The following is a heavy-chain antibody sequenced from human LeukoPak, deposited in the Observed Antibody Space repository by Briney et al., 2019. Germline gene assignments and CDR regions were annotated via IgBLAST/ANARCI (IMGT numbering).Heavy chain of an antibody. J-gene: IGHJ4*02. CDR1: GFTFSTYS. Sequence: GRSLRLSCAASGFTFSTYSMNWVRQAPGKGLEWVSCISSRSDYKYYADSVKGRFTISRDNAKNSLYLQMDSLRAEDTAVYYCASLHDIVIIPDATIDYWGQGTLVTVSS. V-gene: IGHV3-21*01. CDR3: ASLHDIVIIPDATIDY. CDR2: ISSRSDYK. D-gene: IGHD2-2*01.